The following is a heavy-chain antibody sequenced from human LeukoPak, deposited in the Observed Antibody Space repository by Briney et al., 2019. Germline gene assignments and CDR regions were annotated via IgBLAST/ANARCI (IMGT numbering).Heavy chain of an antibody. Sequence: ASVRVSCKASGYTFTGYFMHWVRHAPGQGLEWMGWINPNSGGTNYAQKFQGRVTMTRDTSISTAYMELSSLRSDDTAVYYCAREVLAKNYGMDVWGQGTTVTVSS. V-gene: IGHV1-2*02. CDR1: GYTFTGYF. CDR2: INPNSGGT. D-gene: IGHD2-8*02. CDR3: AREVLAKNYGMDV. J-gene: IGHJ6*02.